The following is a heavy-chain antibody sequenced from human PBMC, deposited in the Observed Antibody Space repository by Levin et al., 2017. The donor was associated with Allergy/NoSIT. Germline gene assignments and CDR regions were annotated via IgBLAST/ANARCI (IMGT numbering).Heavy chain of an antibody. CDR1: GYTLTELS. Sequence: ASVKVSCKVSGYTLTELSMHWVRQAPGKGLEWMGTFDPEDGETISAQKFQGRVTMTEDTSTDTAYMELSSLRSEDTAVYYCATERCFTIKCYEEVGWFDPWGQGTLVTVSS. D-gene: IGHD2-2*01. V-gene: IGHV1-24*01. CDR2: FDPEDGET. CDR3: ATERCFTIKCYEEVGWFDP. J-gene: IGHJ5*02.